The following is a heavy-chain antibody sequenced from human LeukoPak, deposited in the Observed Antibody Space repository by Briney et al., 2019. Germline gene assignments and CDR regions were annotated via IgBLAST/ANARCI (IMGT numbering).Heavy chain of an antibody. V-gene: IGHV3-21*01. CDR1: GFTFSSYS. CDR3: ARVYHSYGVDY. D-gene: IGHD5-18*01. CDR2: ISSSSSYI. Sequence: GGSLRPSCAASGFTFSSYSMNWVRQAPGKGLEWVSSISSSSSYIYYADSVKGRFTISRDNAKNSLYLQMNSLRAEDTAVYYCARVYHSYGVDYWGQGTLVTVSS. J-gene: IGHJ4*02.